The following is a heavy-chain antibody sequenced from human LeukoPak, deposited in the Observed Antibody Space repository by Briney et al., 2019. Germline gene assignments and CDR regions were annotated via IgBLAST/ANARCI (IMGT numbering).Heavy chain of an antibody. CDR1: GYVFPNYW. Sequence: GESLQISSQGSGYVFPNYWIAWVRPMPGKGLEWMGIIYPDDSDTRYSPSFQGQVTISADNSISTAYLQWSSLRASDTAMYYCARHIQGGLFEYWGQGTLVTVSS. CDR3: ARHIQGGLFEY. J-gene: IGHJ4*02. D-gene: IGHD2-21*01. CDR2: IYPDDSDT. V-gene: IGHV5-51*01.